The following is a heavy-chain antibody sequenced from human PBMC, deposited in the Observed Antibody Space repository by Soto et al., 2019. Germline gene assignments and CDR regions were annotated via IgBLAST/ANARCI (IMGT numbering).Heavy chain of an antibody. Sequence: KTSETLSLTCTVSGGSISSYYWSWIRQPPGKGLEWIGYIYYSGSTNYNPSLKSRVTISVDTSKNQFSLKLSSVTAADTAVYYCARADYGDYGQTYYFDYWGQGTLVTVSS. J-gene: IGHJ4*02. D-gene: IGHD4-17*01. V-gene: IGHV4-59*01. CDR1: GGSISSYY. CDR3: ARADYGDYGQTYYFDY. CDR2: IYYSGST.